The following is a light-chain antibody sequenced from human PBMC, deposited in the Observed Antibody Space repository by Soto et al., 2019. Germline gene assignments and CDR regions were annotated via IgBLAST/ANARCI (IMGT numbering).Light chain of an antibody. CDR1: QSVRSN. V-gene: IGKV3-15*01. Sequence: EIVMTPSPATLSVSPGERATLSCRASQSVRSNLAWYQQKPGQAPRVVVYGASTRATGIPARFSGSGSGTEFTLTISGLQSEDFAVYYCQTYDSWPLFGQGTRLEIK. CDR3: QTYDSWPL. J-gene: IGKJ5*01. CDR2: GAS.